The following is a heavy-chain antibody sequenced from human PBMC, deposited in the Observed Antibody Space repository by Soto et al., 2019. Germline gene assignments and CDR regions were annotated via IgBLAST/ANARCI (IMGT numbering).Heavy chain of an antibody. CDR1: GGSISSYF. CDR2: IYYSGST. J-gene: IGHJ6*03. D-gene: IGHD6-6*01. CDR3: ARQVEARYYYYYSLDV. Sequence: QVQLQESGPGLVKDSETLSLTCTVYGGSISSYFWSWIRQPPGKGLEWIGPIYYSGSTNYNPSLKSQVTITVHTSTNQLSLKLISLSAADTAVYYCARQVEARYYYYYSLDVWGKGTTVTVPS. V-gene: IGHV4-59*08.